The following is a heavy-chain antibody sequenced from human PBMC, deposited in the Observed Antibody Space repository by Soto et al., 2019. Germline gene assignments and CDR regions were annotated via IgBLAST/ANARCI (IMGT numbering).Heavy chain of an antibody. V-gene: IGHV4-59*01. CDR2: IYYSGTT. D-gene: IGHD2-15*01. CDR3: ARGDCNSGSCYSRQFDD. Sequence: QVQLQESGPGLVKPSATLSLTCTVSGGSISNYYWSWIRQPPGKGLEWIGYIYYSGTTNYNPSLKGRVTISLDTSKSQFSLKLSSVTAADTAVYYCARGDCNSGSCYSRQFDDWGQGTMVTVSS. CDR1: GGSISNYY. J-gene: IGHJ4*02.